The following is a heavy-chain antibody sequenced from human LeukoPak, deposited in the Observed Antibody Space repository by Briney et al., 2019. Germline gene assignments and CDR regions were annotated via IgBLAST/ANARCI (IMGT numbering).Heavy chain of an antibody. CDR2: ISSDGSDT. CDR1: GFSFSSYW. Sequence: GGSLRLSCVASGFSFSSYWMHWVRQDPGKGLMWVARISSDGSDTKYGDSVKGRFTISRDNAKNTLYLQMNSLRAEDTAVYYCAREGRYCSSTSCYVTAFDYWGQGTLVTVSS. CDR3: AREGRYCSSTSCYVTAFDY. V-gene: IGHV3-74*01. J-gene: IGHJ4*02. D-gene: IGHD2-2*01.